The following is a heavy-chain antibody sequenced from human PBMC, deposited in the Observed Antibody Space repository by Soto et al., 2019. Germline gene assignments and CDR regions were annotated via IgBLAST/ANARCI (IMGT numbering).Heavy chain of an antibody. V-gene: IGHV4-59*01. D-gene: IGHD6-19*01. CDR1: GGSISSYY. Sequence: SETLSLTCTVSGGSISSYYWSWIRQPPGKGLEWIGYIYYSGSTNYNPSLKSRVTISVDTSKNQFSLKLRSVTAADTAVYYCARLGYSSGWGKYNWFDPWGQGTLVTVSS. J-gene: IGHJ5*02. CDR3: ARLGYSSGWGKYNWFDP. CDR2: IYYSGST.